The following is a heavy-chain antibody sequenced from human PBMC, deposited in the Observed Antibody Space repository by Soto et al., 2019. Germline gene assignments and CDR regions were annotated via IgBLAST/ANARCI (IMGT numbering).Heavy chain of an antibody. D-gene: IGHD4-4*01. CDR3: ARVLVTTSGGMDV. Sequence: KPSETLSLTCTVSCGSISSGGYYWSWIRQHPGKGLEWIGYIYYSGSTYYNPSLKSRVTISIDTSKNQFSLKLSSVTAADTAVYYCARVLVTTSGGMDVWGQGTTVTVS. CDR1: CGSISSGGYY. V-gene: IGHV4-31*03. CDR2: IYYSGST. J-gene: IGHJ6*02.